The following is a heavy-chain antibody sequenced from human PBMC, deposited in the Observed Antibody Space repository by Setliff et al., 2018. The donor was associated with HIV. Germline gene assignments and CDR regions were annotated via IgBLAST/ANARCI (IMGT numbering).Heavy chain of an antibody. CDR1: GGSISSGSNY. Sequence: SETLSLTCTVSGGSISSGSNYWSWIRQPAGKGLEWIGHIYTSGSTNYNPSLKSRVTISVDTSKNQFYLKLRSVTAADTAVYWCARGAWDSSGYYYWFDPWGQGTLVTVSS. V-gene: IGHV4-61*09. CDR3: ARGAWDSSGYYYWFDP. CDR2: IYTSGST. D-gene: IGHD3-22*01. J-gene: IGHJ5*02.